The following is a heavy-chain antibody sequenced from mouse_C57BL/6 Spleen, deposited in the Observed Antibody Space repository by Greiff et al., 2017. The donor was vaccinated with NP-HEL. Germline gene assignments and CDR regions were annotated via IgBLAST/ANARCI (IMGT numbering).Heavy chain of an antibody. CDR2: IRSKSNNYAT. CDR1: GFSFNTYA. CDR3: VRQYYYGSSYGYFDV. Sequence: AGGLVQPKGSLKLSCAASGFSFNTYAMNWVRQAPGKGLEWVARIRSKSNNYATYYADSVKDRFTISRDDSESMLYLQMNNLKTEDTAMYYCVRQYYYGSSYGYFDVWGTGTTVTVSS. J-gene: IGHJ1*03. V-gene: IGHV10-1*01. D-gene: IGHD1-1*01.